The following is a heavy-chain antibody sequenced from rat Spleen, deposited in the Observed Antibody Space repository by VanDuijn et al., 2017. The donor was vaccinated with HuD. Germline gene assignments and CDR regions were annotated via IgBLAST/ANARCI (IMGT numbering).Heavy chain of an antibody. CDR1: GFSLTSYH. V-gene: IGHV2-6*01. Sequence: QVQLKESGPGLVQPSQTLSLTCTVSGFSLTSYHVSWVRQPPGKGLEWIAAISTGGNTYYNSALRSRLSISRDTSKSQVFLNVNSLQTEDTATYFCIRESRPGYNSHWFVYWGQGTLVTVSS. D-gene: IGHD1-4*01. J-gene: IGHJ3*01. CDR2: ISTGGNT. CDR3: IRESRPGYNSHWFVY.